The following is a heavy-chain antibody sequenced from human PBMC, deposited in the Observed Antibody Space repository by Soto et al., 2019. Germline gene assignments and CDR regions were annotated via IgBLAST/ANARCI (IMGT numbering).Heavy chain of an antibody. Sequence: GGSLRLSCVVSGISFPSYAMHWVRQTPGKGLEWVAVMSAHGDKEYYADSVRGRFTISRDNSKNPVYLQMNTLGREDTALYYCATNSGRGTVYFFDYWGQGTPVTVSS. CDR3: ATNSGRGTVYFFDY. CDR2: MSAHGDKE. D-gene: IGHD1-1*01. CDR1: GISFPSYA. J-gene: IGHJ4*02. V-gene: IGHV3-30-3*01.